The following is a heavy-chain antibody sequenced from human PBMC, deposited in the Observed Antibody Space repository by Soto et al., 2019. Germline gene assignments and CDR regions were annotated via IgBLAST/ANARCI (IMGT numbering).Heavy chain of an antibody. CDR2: IDWDDDK. CDR3: ARNSLQLSIDY. J-gene: IGHJ4*02. Sequence: GPTLLNPTQTLTLTCTFSCFSLSTSGVAVGGIRQPPGKALEWLARIDWDDDKYYSTSLKTRLTISKDTAKNQVVLTMTNMDPVDTATYYCARNSLQLSIDYWGQGTLVTVSS. D-gene: IGHD5-18*01. CDR1: CFSLSTSGVA. V-gene: IGHV2-70*11.